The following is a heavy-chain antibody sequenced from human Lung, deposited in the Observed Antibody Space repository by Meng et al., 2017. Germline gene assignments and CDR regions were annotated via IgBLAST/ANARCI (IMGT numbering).Heavy chain of an antibody. CDR3: TWDDKAVSDY. Sequence: VHLVGSGGDLVKPGGSIRLSCAASGFYFNNAWMSWVRQAPGKGLEWVGRIKSNTDGGTAEYAAPVTGRFTISRDDSKSTLYLQMSGLRIDDTGVYYCTWDDKAVSDYWGQGTLVTVSS. D-gene: IGHD1-26*01. V-gene: IGHV3-15*01. CDR1: GFYFNNAW. J-gene: IGHJ4*02. CDR2: IKSNTDGGTA.